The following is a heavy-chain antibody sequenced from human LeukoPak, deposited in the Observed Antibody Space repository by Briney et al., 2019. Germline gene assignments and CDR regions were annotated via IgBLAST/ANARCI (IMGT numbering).Heavy chain of an antibody. D-gene: IGHD3-16*02. CDR2: ISFSSTHI. CDR3: ARDFGGLRLGELSFHEAFDY. V-gene: IGHV3-21*01. J-gene: IGHJ4*02. CDR1: GFIFSNYG. Sequence: GGSLRLSCAASGFIFSNYGMSWVRQAPGKGLEWVSSISFSSTHIYYADSIQGRFTISRDNAKNSLYLQMNSLRAEDTAVYYCARDFGGLRLGELSFHEAFDYWGQGTLVTVSS.